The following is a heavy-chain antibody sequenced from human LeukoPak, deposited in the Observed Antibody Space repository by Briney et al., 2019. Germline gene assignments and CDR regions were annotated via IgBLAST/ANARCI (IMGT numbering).Heavy chain of an antibody. Sequence: SVKVSCKASGGTFSSYTISWVRQAPGQGLEWMGRIIPILGIANYAQKFQGRVTITADKSTSTAYMELSSLRSDDTAVYYCAREGYNYGWYFDLWGRGTLVTVSS. CDR2: IIPILGIA. J-gene: IGHJ2*01. CDR3: AREGYNYGWYFDL. D-gene: IGHD3-22*01. V-gene: IGHV1-69*04. CDR1: GGTFSSYT.